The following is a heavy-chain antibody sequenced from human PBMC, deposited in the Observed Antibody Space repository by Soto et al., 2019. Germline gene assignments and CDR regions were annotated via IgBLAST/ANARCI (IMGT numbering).Heavy chain of an antibody. V-gene: IGHV3-30*03. J-gene: IGHJ4*02. CDR2: ISYNGRNK. CDR1: GFTFSFYA. CDR3: AIQAKMGDRSLFFFDS. D-gene: IGHD3-16*01. Sequence: QVQLVESGGGVVQPGRSLRLSCAASGFTFSFYAVHWVRQAPGKGLEWVAVISYNGRNKHYVDSVKGRFTISRDNSQAILYLQMDSLRPVDTAVYYWAIQAKMGDRSLFFFDSWDQGTLFNVAS.